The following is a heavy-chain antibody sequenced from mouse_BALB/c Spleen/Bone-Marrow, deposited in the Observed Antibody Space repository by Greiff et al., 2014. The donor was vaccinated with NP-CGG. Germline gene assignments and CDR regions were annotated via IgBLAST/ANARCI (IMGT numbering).Heavy chain of an antibody. Sequence: EVKLMESGAELVKPGASVKLSCTASGFNIKDTYMHWVKQRPEQGLEWIGRIYPANGDTKYDPKFQGKATITADTSSNTAYPQLSSLTSEDTAVYYCARYGNGLMDYWGQGTSVTVSS. CDR3: ARYGNGLMDY. D-gene: IGHD2-10*02. V-gene: IGHV14-3*02. CDR1: GFNIKDTY. J-gene: IGHJ4*01. CDR2: IYPANGDT.